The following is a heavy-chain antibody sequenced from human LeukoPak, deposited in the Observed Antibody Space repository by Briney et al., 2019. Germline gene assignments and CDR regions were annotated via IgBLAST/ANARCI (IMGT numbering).Heavy chain of an antibody. CDR3: AKDTEGLPGYSYEGYFDY. CDR1: GFTFSSYV. Sequence: GGSLRLSCAASGFTFSSYVMSWVRQAPGKGLEWVSAISGSGGSTYYADSVKGRFTISRDNSKNTLYLQMNSLRAEDTAVYYCAKDTEGLPGYSYEGYFDYWGQGTLVTVSS. CDR2: ISGSGGST. J-gene: IGHJ4*02. D-gene: IGHD5-18*01. V-gene: IGHV3-23*01.